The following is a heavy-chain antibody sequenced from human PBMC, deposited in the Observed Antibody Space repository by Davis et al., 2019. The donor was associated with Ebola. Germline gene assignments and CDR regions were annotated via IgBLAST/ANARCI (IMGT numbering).Heavy chain of an antibody. CDR1: GFTFSSYA. J-gene: IGHJ6*02. CDR2: ISGSGGST. V-gene: IGHV3-23*01. Sequence: PGGSLRLSCAASGFTFSSYAMSWVRQAPGKGLEWVSGISGSGGSTYYADSVKGRFTISRDNSKNTLYLQMNSLRDEDTAVYYCVNYCSSTSCYTGGMDVWGQGTTVTVSS. D-gene: IGHD2-2*02. CDR3: VNYCSSTSCYTGGMDV.